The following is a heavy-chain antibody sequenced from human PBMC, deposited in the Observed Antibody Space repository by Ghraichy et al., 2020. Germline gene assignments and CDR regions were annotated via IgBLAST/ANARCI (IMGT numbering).Heavy chain of an antibody. CDR3: ARGASYYYDSSGYLKL. CDR2: INAGNGNT. J-gene: IGHJ3*01. V-gene: IGHV1-3*01. D-gene: IGHD3-22*01. Sequence: AAVKVSCKASGYTFTSYAMHWVRQAPGQRLEWMGWINAGNGNTKYSQKFQGRVTITRDTSASTAYMELSSLRSEDTAVYYCARGASYYYDSSGYLKLWGQGTMVTVSS. CDR1: GYTFTSYA.